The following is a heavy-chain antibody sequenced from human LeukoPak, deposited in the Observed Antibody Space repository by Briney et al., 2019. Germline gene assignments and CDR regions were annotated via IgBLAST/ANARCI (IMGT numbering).Heavy chain of an antibody. CDR3: AREGPRGYSGYDPLFDY. V-gene: IGHV3-9*01. CDR2: ITWNSGSI. J-gene: IGHJ4*02. CDR1: GFTFNDYA. Sequence: SLRLSCAASGFTFNDYAMHWVRQAPGKGLEWVSIITWNSGSIAYADSVKGRFTISRDNAKNSLYLQMNSLRAEDTAVYYCAREGPRGYSGYDPLFDYWGQGTQVTVSS. D-gene: IGHD5-12*01.